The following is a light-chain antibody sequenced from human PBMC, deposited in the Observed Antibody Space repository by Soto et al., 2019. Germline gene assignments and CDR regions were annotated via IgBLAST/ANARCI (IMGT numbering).Light chain of an antibody. J-gene: IGKJ3*01. V-gene: IGKV3-11*01. CDR3: QQRSNWPIFT. Sequence: DIVLTQSPATLSLSPGERATLSCRSSQSVSSYLAWYQQKPGKAPRLLIYDASNRATGIPARFSGSGSGTDFTLTISSLEPEDFAVYYCQQRSNWPIFTFGPGTKVDIK. CDR1: QSVSSY. CDR2: DAS.